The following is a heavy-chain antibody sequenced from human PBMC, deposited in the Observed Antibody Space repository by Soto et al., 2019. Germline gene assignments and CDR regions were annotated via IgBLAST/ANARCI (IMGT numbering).Heavy chain of an antibody. Sequence: ASVKVSCKASGYTFTSYGISWVRQAPGQGLEWMGWISAYNGNTNYAQKLQGRVTMTTDTSTSTAYMELRSLRSDDTAVYYCARGPRGDYYYYYYMDFRGKGTSVTVSS. CDR2: ISAYNGNT. V-gene: IGHV1-18*01. D-gene: IGHD3-16*01. CDR3: ARGPRGDYYYYYYMDF. J-gene: IGHJ6*03. CDR1: GYTFTSYG.